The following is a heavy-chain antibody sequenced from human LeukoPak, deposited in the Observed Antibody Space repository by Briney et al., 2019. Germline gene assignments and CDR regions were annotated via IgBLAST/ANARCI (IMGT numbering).Heavy chain of an antibody. CDR3: ARGSNDYGDLFDY. Sequence: PGGSLRLSCAASGFTFSYYSMNWVRQAPGKGLEWVSYISSSSSYIYYADSVKGRFTISRDNAKNSLYLQMNSLRAEDTAVYYCARGSNDYGDLFDYWGQGTLVTVSS. J-gene: IGHJ4*02. CDR1: GFTFSYYS. V-gene: IGHV3-21*05. CDR2: ISSSSSYI. D-gene: IGHD4-17*01.